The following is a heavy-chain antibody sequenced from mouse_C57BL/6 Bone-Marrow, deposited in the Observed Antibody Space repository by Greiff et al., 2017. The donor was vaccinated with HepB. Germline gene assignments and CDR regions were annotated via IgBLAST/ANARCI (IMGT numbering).Heavy chain of an antibody. Sequence: VQLQQSGAELVRPGTSVKVSCKASGYAFTNYLIEWVKQRPGQGLEWIGVINPGSGGTNYNEKFKGKATLTADKSSSTAYMQLSSLTSEDSAVYFWAGGMGGDYWGQGTTLTVSS. CDR2: INPGSGGT. CDR1: GYAFTNYL. J-gene: IGHJ2*01. V-gene: IGHV1-54*01. CDR3: AGGMGGDY. D-gene: IGHD2-3*01.